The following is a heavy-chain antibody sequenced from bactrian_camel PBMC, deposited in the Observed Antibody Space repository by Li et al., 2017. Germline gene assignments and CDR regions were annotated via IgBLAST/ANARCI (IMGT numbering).Heavy chain of an antibody. CDR1: EYTSTTNC. CDR2: ISTGGT. CDR3: AADSPWYSDTCRYHY. D-gene: IGHD6*01. J-gene: IGHJ4*01. V-gene: IGHV3S53*01. Sequence: VQLVESGGGSVQAGGSLNLSCVASEYTSTTNCMGWFRQGHEKPREGVAVISTGGTKYADSVKGRFTISQESDKYTVSLQMNNLKPEDTDMYYCAADSPWYSDTCRYHYVGQGTQVTVS.